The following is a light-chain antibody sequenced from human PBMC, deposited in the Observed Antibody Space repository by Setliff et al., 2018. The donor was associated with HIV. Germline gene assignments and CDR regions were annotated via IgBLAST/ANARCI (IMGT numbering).Light chain of an antibody. Sequence: QSALTQPRSVSGSPGQSVTFSCTGSSSDVGGYNFVSWYQQHPGKAPKLIIYDVNRRPSGVPDRFSGSKSGDTASLTISGLQSEDEADYYCCSYAGTYTYIFGTGTKVTV. CDR3: CSYAGTYTYI. CDR2: DVN. CDR1: SSDVGGYNF. J-gene: IGLJ1*01. V-gene: IGLV2-11*01.